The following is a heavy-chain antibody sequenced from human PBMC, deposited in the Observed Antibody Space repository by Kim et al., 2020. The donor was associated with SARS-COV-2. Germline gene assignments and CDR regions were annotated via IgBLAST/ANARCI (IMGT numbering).Heavy chain of an antibody. J-gene: IGHJ4*02. D-gene: IGHD3-10*01. V-gene: IGHV4-59*01. CDR3: ARDGRGSGSYSVDY. Sequence: NPARKRRVTISVDTSKNQFSLKLSSVTAADTAVYYCARDGRGSGSYSVDYWGQGTLVTVSS.